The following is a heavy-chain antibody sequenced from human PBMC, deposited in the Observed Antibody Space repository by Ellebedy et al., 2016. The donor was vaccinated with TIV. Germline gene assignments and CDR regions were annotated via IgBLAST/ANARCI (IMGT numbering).Heavy chain of an antibody. CDR2: VNSDGSST. Sequence: PGGSLRLSCAASGFTFSSYWMHWVRQAPGKGLVWVSGVNSDGSSTSYADSVKGRFTISRDNAKNTVYLQMNSLRAEDTAVYYCANGPHSLSRPDWGQGTLVTVS. D-gene: IGHD1-26*01. V-gene: IGHV3-74*01. CDR3: ANGPHSLSRPD. J-gene: IGHJ4*02. CDR1: GFTFSSYW.